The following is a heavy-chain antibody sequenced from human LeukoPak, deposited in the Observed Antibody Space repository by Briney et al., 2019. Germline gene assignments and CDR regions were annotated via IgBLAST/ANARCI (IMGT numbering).Heavy chain of an antibody. D-gene: IGHD5-18*01. CDR2: IYTSGST. Sequence: SETLSLTCTVAGGSLSSYYWSWIRQPAGKGLEWTGRIYTSGSTNYNPSLKSRVTMSVDTSKNQFSLKLSSVTAADTAVYYCARDRGYSYAFDYWGQRTLVTVSS. CDR1: GGSLSSYY. J-gene: IGHJ4*02. V-gene: IGHV4-4*07. CDR3: ARDRGYSYAFDY.